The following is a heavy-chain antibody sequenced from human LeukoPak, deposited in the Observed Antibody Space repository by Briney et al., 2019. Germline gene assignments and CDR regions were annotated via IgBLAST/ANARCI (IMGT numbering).Heavy chain of an antibody. Sequence: SETLSLTCTVSGGSISSYYWSWIRQPAGKGLEWIGCIYTSGSPNYNPSLKTRVTMPVDTPKNQFSLKLSSVTAADTVVYYCTIYATGYSSGWYDYWGQGTLVTVSS. CDR3: TIYATGYSSGWYDY. CDR1: GGSISSYY. V-gene: IGHV4-4*07. J-gene: IGHJ4*02. D-gene: IGHD6-19*01. CDR2: IYTSGSP.